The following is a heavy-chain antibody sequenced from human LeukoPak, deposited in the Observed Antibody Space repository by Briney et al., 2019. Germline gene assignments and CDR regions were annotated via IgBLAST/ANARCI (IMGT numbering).Heavy chain of an antibody. V-gene: IGHV1-24*01. CDR2: FDPEDGET. CDR3: ATGVVGATGFDAFDI. Sequence: ASVEVSCKVSGYTLTELSMHWVRQAPGKGLEWMGGFDPEDGETIYAQKFQGRVTMTEDTSTDTAYMGLSSLRSEDTAVYYCATGVVGATGFDAFDIWGQGTMVTVSS. D-gene: IGHD1-26*01. CDR1: GYTLTELS. J-gene: IGHJ3*02.